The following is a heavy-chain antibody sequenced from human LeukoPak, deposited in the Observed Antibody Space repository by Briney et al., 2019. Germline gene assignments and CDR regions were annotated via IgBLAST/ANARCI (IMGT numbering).Heavy chain of an antibody. V-gene: IGHV3-23*01. CDR3: GRDIVDGGDDY. Sequence: GGSLRLSCAASGFTFSSYAMSWVRQAPGKGLEWVSAISGGGGSGGSTYYADSVKGRFTISRDNAKNSVSLQMNSLRAEDTAVYYCGRDIVDGGDDYWGQGTLVTVSS. D-gene: IGHD2-21*02. CDR2: ISGGGGSGGST. J-gene: IGHJ4*02. CDR1: GFTFSSYA.